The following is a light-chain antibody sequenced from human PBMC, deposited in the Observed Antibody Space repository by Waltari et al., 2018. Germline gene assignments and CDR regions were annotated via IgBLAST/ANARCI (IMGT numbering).Light chain of an antibody. Sequence: QSALTQPPSVSGSPGPSVTISCTGTSRDVGSYNRVSWYQQPPGTAPQLMIYEVSNRPSGVPDRFSGSKSGNTASLTISGLQAEDEADYYCSSYTSSSTFNVVFGGGTKLTVL. CDR2: EVS. J-gene: IGLJ2*01. CDR1: SRDVGSYNR. CDR3: SSYTSSSTFNVV. V-gene: IGLV2-18*02.